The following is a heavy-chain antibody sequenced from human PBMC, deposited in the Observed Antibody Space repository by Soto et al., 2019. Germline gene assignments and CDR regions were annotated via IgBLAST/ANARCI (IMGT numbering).Heavy chain of an antibody. CDR3: ARDFAYFDS. V-gene: IGHV4-61*01. CDR2: VYHTGRT. J-gene: IGHJ4*02. Sequence: QVPLQESGPGLVKPSETLSLTCTVSGGSFKSGSYSWSWIRQPPGKGLEWIGYVYHTGRTSYNPSIKSRVSISMATSKNQFSLNLDSVTAADTAVYFCARDFAYFDSWGQGTLVTVSS. CDR1: GGSFKSGSYS. D-gene: IGHD3-3*01.